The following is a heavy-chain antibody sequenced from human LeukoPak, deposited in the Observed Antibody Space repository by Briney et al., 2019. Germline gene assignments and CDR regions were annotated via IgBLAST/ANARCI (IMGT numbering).Heavy chain of an antibody. CDR3: ARASHYYGSGSYYNDFDY. Sequence: SETLSLTCTVSGGSISNYYWSWIRQPPGKGLEWIAYINYSGSTYYNPSLKSRVTISVDTSKNQFSLKLSSVTAADTAVYYCARASHYYGSGSYYNDFDYWGQGTLVTVSS. CDR2: INYSGST. CDR1: GGSISNYY. V-gene: IGHV4-59*12. J-gene: IGHJ4*02. D-gene: IGHD3-10*01.